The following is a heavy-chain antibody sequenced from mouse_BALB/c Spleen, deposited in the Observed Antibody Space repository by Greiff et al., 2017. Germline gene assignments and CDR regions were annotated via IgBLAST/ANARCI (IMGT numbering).Heavy chain of an antibody. Sequence: EVKVVESGGGLVQPGGSLKLSCAASGFTFSSYTMSWVRQTPEKRLEWVAYISNGGGSTYYPDTVKGRFTISRDNAKNTLYLQMSSLKSEDTAMYYCARRGYDYGLFAYWGQGTLVTVSA. D-gene: IGHD2-4*01. CDR1: GFTFSSYT. CDR3: ARRGYDYGLFAY. V-gene: IGHV5-12-2*01. CDR2: ISNGGGST. J-gene: IGHJ3*01.